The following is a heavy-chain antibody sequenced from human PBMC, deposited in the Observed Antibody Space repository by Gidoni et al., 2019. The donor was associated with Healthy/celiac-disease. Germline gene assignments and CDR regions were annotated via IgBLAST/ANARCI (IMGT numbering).Heavy chain of an antibody. CDR1: GFTFSSYG. D-gene: IGHD4-17*01. CDR3: AKLSPYGDFRANDAFDI. V-gene: IGHV3-30*18. J-gene: IGHJ3*02. CDR2: ISYDGSNK. Sequence: QVQLVESGGGVVQPGSSLRLSCAASGFTFSSYGMHWVRQAPGKGLEWVAVISYDGSNKYYADSVKGRFTISRDNSKNTLYLQMNSLRAEDTAVYYCAKLSPYGDFRANDAFDIWGQGTMVTVSS.